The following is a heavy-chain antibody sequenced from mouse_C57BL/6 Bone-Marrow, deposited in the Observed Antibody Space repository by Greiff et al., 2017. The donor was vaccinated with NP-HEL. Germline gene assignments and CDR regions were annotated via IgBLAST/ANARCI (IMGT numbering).Heavy chain of an antibody. CDR2: IWSGGST. CDR1: GFSLTSYG. Sequence: VKLMESGPGLVQPSQSLSITCTVSGFSLTSYGVHWVRQSPGKGLEWLGVIWSGGSTDYNAAFISRLSISKDNSKSQVFFKMNSLQADDTAIYYCARGGGSSYEWYFDVWGTGTTVTVSS. J-gene: IGHJ1*03. CDR3: ARGGGSSYEWYFDV. D-gene: IGHD1-1*01. V-gene: IGHV2-2*01.